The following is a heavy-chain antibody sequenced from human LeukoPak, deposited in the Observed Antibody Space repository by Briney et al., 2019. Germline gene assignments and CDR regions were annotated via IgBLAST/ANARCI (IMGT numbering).Heavy chain of an antibody. CDR3: ARVQGVGATYFDY. V-gene: IGHV4-30-4*08. CDR2: IYYSGST. Sequence: SETLSLTCTVSGGSISSGDYYWSWIRQPPGKGLEWIGYIYYSGSTYYTPSLKSRVTISVDTSKNQFSLKLSSVTAADTAVYYCARVQGVGATYFDYWGQGTLVTVSS. J-gene: IGHJ4*02. D-gene: IGHD1-26*01. CDR1: GGSISSGDYY.